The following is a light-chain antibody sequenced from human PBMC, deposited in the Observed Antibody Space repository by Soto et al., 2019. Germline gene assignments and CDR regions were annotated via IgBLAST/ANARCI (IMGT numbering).Light chain of an antibody. V-gene: IGKV3D-20*02. CDR2: GAS. CDR1: QSVSSNF. J-gene: IGKJ5*01. CDR3: QQRHNWPIT. Sequence: EIVLTQSPGTLSLSPGERATLSCRASQSVSSNFLAWYQQKPGQAPRLLIYGASNRATGIPARFSGSGSGTDFTLTISGLEPADLGVYYCQQRHNWPITFGQGTRLEIK.